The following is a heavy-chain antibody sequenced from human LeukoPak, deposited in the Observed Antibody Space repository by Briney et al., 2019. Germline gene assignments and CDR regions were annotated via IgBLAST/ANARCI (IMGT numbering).Heavy chain of an antibody. V-gene: IGHV4-38-2*02. CDR1: VHSITPGNF. Sequence: SETLSLTCSVSVHSITPGNFWAWIRKSPGKALGWIARVSLGATTPYNPPLKSRVTISLDTSRNQLSLKLSSVTAADTAVYYCVTDVLLCGGSICNFFDPWGQGTLVTVSS. CDR3: VTDVLLCGGSICNFFDP. J-gene: IGHJ5*01. D-gene: IGHD2-15*01. CDR2: VSLGATT.